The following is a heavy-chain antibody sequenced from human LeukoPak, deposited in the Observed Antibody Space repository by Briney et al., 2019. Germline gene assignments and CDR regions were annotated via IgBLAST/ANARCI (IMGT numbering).Heavy chain of an antibody. D-gene: IGHD3-22*01. J-gene: IGHJ3*02. Sequence: ASVKVSCKASGYTFTSYYMHWVRQAPGQGLEWMGIINPSGGSTSYAQKFQGRVTITADESTSTAYMELSSLRSEDTAVYYCARVHYYDSSGPYDAFDIWGQGTMVTVSS. CDR3: ARVHYYDSSGPYDAFDI. V-gene: IGHV1-46*01. CDR2: INPSGGST. CDR1: GYTFTSYY.